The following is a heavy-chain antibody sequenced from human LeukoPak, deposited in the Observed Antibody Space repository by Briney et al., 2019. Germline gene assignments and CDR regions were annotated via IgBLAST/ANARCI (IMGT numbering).Heavy chain of an antibody. CDR2: IYTSGST. Sequence: PSQTLSLTCTVSGGSISSGSYYWSWIRQPAGKGLECIRRIYTSGSTNYNPSLKSRVTISVDTSKNQFSLKLSSVTAADTAVYYCARALTGIATAGTVDYWGQGTLVTVSS. CDR3: ARALTGIATAGTVDY. V-gene: IGHV4-61*02. J-gene: IGHJ4*02. CDR1: GGSISSGSYY. D-gene: IGHD6-13*01.